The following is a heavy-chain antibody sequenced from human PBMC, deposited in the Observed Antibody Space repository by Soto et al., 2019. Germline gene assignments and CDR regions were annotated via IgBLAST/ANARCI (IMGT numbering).Heavy chain of an antibody. V-gene: IGHV1-18*04. CDR3: ARCAGRDRDYGGPFDY. CDR2: ISTYSTNT. CDR1: GEFFTTYG. J-gene: IGHJ4*02. Sequence: QVELVQSGAEVKNPGASVTVSCKASGEFFTTYGISWVRQAPGQGLEWMGWISTYSTNTKYARQLQGRLLLPSDTSTTTAHMELRSLRPDATAVYYCARCAGRDRDYGGPFDYWGQGSLVTVSP. D-gene: IGHD4-17*01.